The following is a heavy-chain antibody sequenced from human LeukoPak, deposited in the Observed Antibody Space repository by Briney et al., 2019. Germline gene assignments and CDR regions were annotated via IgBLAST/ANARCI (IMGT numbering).Heavy chain of an antibody. Sequence: ASVKVSCKASGYTFTGYYMHWVRQAPGQGLEWMGRINPNSGGTNYAQKFQGRATMTRDTSISTAYMELSRLRSDDTAVYYCARVLYYYDSSGNLDYWGQGTLVTVSS. V-gene: IGHV1-2*06. J-gene: IGHJ4*02. CDR2: INPNSGGT. D-gene: IGHD3-22*01. CDR1: GYTFTGYY. CDR3: ARVLYYYDSSGNLDY.